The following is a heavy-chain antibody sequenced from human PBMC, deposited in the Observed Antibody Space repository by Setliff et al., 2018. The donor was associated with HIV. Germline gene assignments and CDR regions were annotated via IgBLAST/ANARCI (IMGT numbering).Heavy chain of an antibody. J-gene: IGHJ4*02. CDR2: INHSGIT. CDR3: ARSPGGGRLPYFFDF. Sequence: PSETLSLTCAVYGASFSGYYWAWIRQSSERGLEFIGEINHSGITNYNPSLKSRVTLSRDASKNRFFLKLTSVTAADTAIYYCARSPGGGRLPYFFDFWGQGTLVTVS. CDR1: GASFSGYY. D-gene: IGHD2-15*01. V-gene: IGHV4-34*10.